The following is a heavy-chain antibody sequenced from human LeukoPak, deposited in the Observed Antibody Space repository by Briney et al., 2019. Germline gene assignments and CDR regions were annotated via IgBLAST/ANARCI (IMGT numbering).Heavy chain of an antibody. D-gene: IGHD3-22*01. CDR3: ARALDYYDSSGFDY. V-gene: IGHV4-30-4*01. CDR1: GGSISSGDYY. J-gene: IGHJ4*02. CDR2: IYYSGST. Sequence: SETLSLTCTVSGGSISSGDYYWGWIRQPPGKGLEWIGYIYYSGSTYYNPSLKSRVSISVGTSKNQFSLKLSSVTAADTAVYYCARALDYYDSSGFDYWGQGTLVTVSS.